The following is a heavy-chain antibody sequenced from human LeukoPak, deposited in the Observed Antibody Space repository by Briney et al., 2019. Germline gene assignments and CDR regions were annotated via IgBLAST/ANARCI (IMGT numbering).Heavy chain of an antibody. J-gene: IGHJ5*02. V-gene: IGHV4-4*07. CDR1: GGSISSYY. CDR3: ARGPGYGGNPNWFDP. Sequence: SETLSLTCTVSGGSISSYYWSWIRQPAGKGLEWIGRIYTSGSTNYNPPLKSRVTMSVDTSKNQFSLKLSSVTAADTAVYYCARGPGYGGNPNWFDPWGQGTLVTVSS. CDR2: IYTSGST. D-gene: IGHD4-23*01.